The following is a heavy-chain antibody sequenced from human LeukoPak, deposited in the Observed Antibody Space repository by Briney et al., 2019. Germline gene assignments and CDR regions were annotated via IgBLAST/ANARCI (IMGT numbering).Heavy chain of an antibody. CDR2: ISSSSSYT. V-gene: IGHV3-11*05. D-gene: IGHD5-24*01. Sequence: GGSLRLSCAASGFTFSDYYMNWIRQAPGKGLEWVSYISSSSSYTNYADSVKGRFTISRDNAKNSLYLQMNSLRAEDTAVYYCAREEMATPHDAFDIWGQGTMVTVSS. CDR3: AREEMATPHDAFDI. J-gene: IGHJ3*02. CDR1: GFTFSDYY.